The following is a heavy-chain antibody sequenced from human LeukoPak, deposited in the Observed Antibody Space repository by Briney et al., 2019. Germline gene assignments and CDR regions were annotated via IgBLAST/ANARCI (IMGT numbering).Heavy chain of an antibody. CDR2: ISGSGGST. V-gene: IGHV3-23*01. CDR1: GFTFSSYA. Sequence: GGSLRLSCAASGFTFSSYAMSWVRQAPGKGLEWVSAISGSGGSTYYADSVKGRFTISRDNSKNTLYLQMNSLRAEDTAVYYCAKSDIVVVVAAHDYWGQGTLVTVSS. D-gene: IGHD2-15*01. J-gene: IGHJ4*02. CDR3: AKSDIVVVVAAHDY.